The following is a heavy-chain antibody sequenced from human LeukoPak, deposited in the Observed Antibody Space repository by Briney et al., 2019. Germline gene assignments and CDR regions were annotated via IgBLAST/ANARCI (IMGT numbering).Heavy chain of an antibody. V-gene: IGHV4-38-2*02. CDR2: IHHTGKT. CDR3: ARDASLGSGPTDGFDL. Sequence: PSETLSLTCTVSGYSISRGYYRAWIRQAPGKELELIGSIHHTGKTYFHPSLKRRVTISIDASKNQFSLTLTYVTAADTAVYFCARDASLGSGPTDGFDLWGRGTLVTVSS. D-gene: IGHD2-15*01. J-gene: IGHJ3*01. CDR1: GYSISRGYY.